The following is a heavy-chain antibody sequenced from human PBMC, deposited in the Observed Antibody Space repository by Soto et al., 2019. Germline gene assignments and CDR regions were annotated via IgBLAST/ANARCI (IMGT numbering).Heavy chain of an antibody. Sequence: QVQLQESGPGLVKPSQTLSLTCTVSGGTIISGGYYWSWIRQHPGQVLEWIGYIYYTGSTDYNPSLRSRVAISIDTSKNQFSLELDSMTAADTAIYYCARDDGSGSSRYTGMDVWGQGTTVTVSS. CDR2: IYYTGST. D-gene: IGHD3-10*01. V-gene: IGHV4-31*03. J-gene: IGHJ6*02. CDR1: GGTIISGGYY. CDR3: ARDDGSGSSRYTGMDV.